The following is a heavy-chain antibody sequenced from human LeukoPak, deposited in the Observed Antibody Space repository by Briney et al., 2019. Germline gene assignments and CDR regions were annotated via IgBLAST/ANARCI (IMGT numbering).Heavy chain of an antibody. J-gene: IGHJ5*02. CDR2: ISSSSSTI. CDR1: GFTFSSYS. Sequence: GGSLRLSCAASGFTFSSYSMNWVRQAPGKGLEWVSYISSSSSTIYYADSVKGRFTISRDNAKNSLYLQMNSLRAEDTAVYYCARDVVTAISWFDPWGQGTLVTVSP. D-gene: IGHD2-21*02. V-gene: IGHV3-48*04. CDR3: ARDVVTAISWFDP.